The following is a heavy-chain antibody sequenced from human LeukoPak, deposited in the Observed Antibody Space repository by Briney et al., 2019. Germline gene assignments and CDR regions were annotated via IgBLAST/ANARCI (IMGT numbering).Heavy chain of an antibody. CDR2: TIPIFGTA. V-gene: IGHV1-69*13. CDR1: GGTFSTFA. J-gene: IGHJ5*02. Sequence: SVKVSCKASGGTFSTFATSWVRQAPGQGLEWMGGTIPIFGTANYAQKFQGRVTITADESTSTAYMELSSLRSEDTAVYYCARDGAYCGGDCYSSARWFDPWGQGTLVTVSS. D-gene: IGHD2-21*02. CDR3: ARDGAYCGGDCYSSARWFDP.